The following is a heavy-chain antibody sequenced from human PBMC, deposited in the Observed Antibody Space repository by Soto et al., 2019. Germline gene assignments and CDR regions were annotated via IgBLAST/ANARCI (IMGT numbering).Heavy chain of an antibody. CDR3: AREGLTGTIGLYYYYGMDV. D-gene: IGHD1-7*01. CDR1: GGSISSYY. Sequence: QVQLQESGPGLVKPSETLSLTCTVSGGSISSYYWSWIRQPPGKGLEWIGYIYYSGRTNYNPSLQSRVTISVATSKNQFSLKLSSVTAADTAVYYCAREGLTGTIGLYYYYGMDVWGQGTTVTVSS. CDR2: IYYSGRT. V-gene: IGHV4-59*01. J-gene: IGHJ6*02.